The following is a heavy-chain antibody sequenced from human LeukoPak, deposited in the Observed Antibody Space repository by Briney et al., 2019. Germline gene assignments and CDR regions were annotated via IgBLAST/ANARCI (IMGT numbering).Heavy chain of an antibody. CDR2: ISSSSSYI. CDR1: GFTFSSYS. Sequence: GGSLRLSCAASGFTFSSYSMNWVRQAPGKGLEWVSSISSSSSYIYYADSVKGRFTISRDNSKNTLYLQMNSLRAEDTAVYYCAQTGGRITIVRGGFDYWGQGTLVTVSS. CDR3: AQTGGRITIVRGGFDY. J-gene: IGHJ4*02. V-gene: IGHV3-21*04. D-gene: IGHD3-10*01.